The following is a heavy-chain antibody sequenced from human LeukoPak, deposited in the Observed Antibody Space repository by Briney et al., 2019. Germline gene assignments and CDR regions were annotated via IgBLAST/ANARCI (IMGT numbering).Heavy chain of an antibody. V-gene: IGHV1-24*01. CDR1: GYTLAELS. J-gene: IGHJ4*02. CDR3: ATGRASYYDFWSGYSPFDY. CDR2: FDPEDGET. D-gene: IGHD3-3*01. Sequence: ASVKVSCKVSGYTLAELSMHWVRQAPGKGLEWMGGFDPEDGETIYAQKFQGRVTMTEDTSTDTAYMELSSLRSEDTAVYYCATGRASYYDFWSGYSPFDYWGQGTLVTVSS.